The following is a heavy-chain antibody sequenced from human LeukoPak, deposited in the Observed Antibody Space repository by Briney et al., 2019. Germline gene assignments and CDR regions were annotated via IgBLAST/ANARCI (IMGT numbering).Heavy chain of an antibody. J-gene: IGHJ4*02. CDR1: GFTFSSYE. CDR2: ISSSGSTI. V-gene: IGHV3-48*03. D-gene: IGHD3-10*01. CDR3: ARGRTYGLGGDY. Sequence: PGGSLRLSCAASGFTFSSYEMNWVRQAPGKGLEWVSYISSSGSTIHCADSVKGRFTISRDSAKNSLYLQMNSLRDEDTAVYYCARGRTYGLGGDYWGQGTLVTVSS.